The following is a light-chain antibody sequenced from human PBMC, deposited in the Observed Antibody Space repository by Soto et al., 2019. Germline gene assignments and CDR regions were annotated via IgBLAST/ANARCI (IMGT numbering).Light chain of an antibody. Sequence: DIQMTQSPSSLSASVGDRVTITCRASQSISSYLNWYQQKPGKAPKLLIYAASSLQSGVPSRFSGSGSGTDCTLTISSLQPEDFATYRCQLSYSAPRRRFGGWTKVESK. V-gene: IGKV1-39*01. CDR2: AAS. J-gene: IGKJ4*01. CDR1: QSISSY. CDR3: QLSYSAPRRR.